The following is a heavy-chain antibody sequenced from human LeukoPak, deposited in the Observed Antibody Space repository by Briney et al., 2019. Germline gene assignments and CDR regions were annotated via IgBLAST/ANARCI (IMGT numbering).Heavy chain of an antibody. J-gene: IGHJ4*02. CDR2: INPNNGGT. Sequence: ASVKVSCKASGYTFTGYYTHWVRQAPGQGLEWMGWINPNNGGTNYAQKFQGRVTMTRDTSISTAYMELSRLKSDDTAVYYCARVSPGYFDYWGQGALVTVSS. V-gene: IGHV1-2*02. CDR1: GYTFTGYY. CDR3: ARVSPGYFDY.